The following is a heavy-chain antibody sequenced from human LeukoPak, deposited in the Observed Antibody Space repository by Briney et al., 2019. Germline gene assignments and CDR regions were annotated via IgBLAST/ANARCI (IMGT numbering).Heavy chain of an antibody. CDR1: GYTLTELS. J-gene: IGHJ5*02. Sequence: ASVKVSCKVSGYTLTELSMHWVRQAPGKGLEWMGGFDPEDGETIYAQKFQGRVTMTEDTSTDTAYMELSSLRSEDTAVYYCATLGFGELITPNWFDPWGQGTLVTVSS. V-gene: IGHV1-24*01. D-gene: IGHD3-10*01. CDR3: ATLGFGELITPNWFDP. CDR2: FDPEDGET.